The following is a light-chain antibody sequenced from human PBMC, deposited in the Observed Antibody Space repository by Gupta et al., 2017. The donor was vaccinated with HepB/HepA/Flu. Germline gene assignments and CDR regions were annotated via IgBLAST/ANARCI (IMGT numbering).Light chain of an antibody. CDR1: QIISRR. CDR2: EAS. Sequence: DIQMTQSPSTMSASVGDRVTIPCRASQIISRRLAWYQQKPGKAPKLLIYEASRLERGVTSRFGGGGEEKDFSRTSSSRQKDACDNYYGQQDFSYWTFGQGTKVEIK. CDR3: QQDFSYWT. V-gene: IGKV1-5*03. J-gene: IGKJ1*01.